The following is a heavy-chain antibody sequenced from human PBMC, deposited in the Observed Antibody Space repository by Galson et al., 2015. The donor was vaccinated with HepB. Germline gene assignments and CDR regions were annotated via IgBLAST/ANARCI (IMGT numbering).Heavy chain of an antibody. CDR3: ARAIQLWLRFDP. J-gene: IGHJ5*02. CDR2: INHSGST. D-gene: IGHD5-18*01. CDR1: GGSFSGYY. Sequence: TLSLTCAVYGGSFSGYYWSWIRQPPGKGLEWIGEINHSGSTNYNPSLKSRVTISVDTSKNQFSLKLSSVTAADTAVYYCARAIQLWLRFDPWGQGTLVTVSS. V-gene: IGHV4-34*01.